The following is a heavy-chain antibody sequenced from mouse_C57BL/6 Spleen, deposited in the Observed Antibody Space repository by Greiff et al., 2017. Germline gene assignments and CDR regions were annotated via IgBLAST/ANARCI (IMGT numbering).Heavy chain of an antibody. J-gene: IGHJ4*01. CDR2: IDPSDSYP. CDR1: GYTFTSYW. Sequence: QVQLQQPGAELVKPGASVKLSCKASGYTFTSYWMQWVKQRPGQGLEWIGEIDPSDSYPNYHQKFKGKATLTVDPSYSPAYLHLSSLPSEDSAVYYWARERKTEGDDWGKGTSVNVSS. V-gene: IGHV1-50*01. CDR3: ARERKTEGDD.